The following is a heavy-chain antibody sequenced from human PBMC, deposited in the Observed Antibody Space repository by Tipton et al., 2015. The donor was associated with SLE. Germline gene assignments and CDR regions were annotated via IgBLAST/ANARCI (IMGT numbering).Heavy chain of an antibody. CDR1: GGSISSYY. Sequence: TLSLTCTVSGGSISSYYWSWIRQPPGKGLEWIGYIYYSGSTNYNPSLKSRVTISVDTSKNQFSLKLSSVTAADTAVYYCARASDLGIWYYFDYWGQGTLITVSS. CDR3: ARASDLGIWYYFDY. J-gene: IGHJ4*02. CDR2: IYYSGST. V-gene: IGHV4-59*01. D-gene: IGHD7-27*01.